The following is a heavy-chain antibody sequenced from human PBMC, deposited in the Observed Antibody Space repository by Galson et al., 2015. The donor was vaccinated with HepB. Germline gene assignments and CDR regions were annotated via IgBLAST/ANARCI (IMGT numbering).Heavy chain of an antibody. CDR1: GFTFSDYA. Sequence: SLRLSCAASGFTFSDYAMHWVRQVPGKGLEWLAVISYTADYTFHVDPVKGRFSISRDNLRNTLYLQMDSLRPEDTAVYYCAKEATVNFNGNLYTHYFDFWGQGTLVTVSS. J-gene: IGHJ4*02. D-gene: IGHD1-14*01. CDR3: AKEATVNFNGNLYTHYFDF. V-gene: IGHV3-30*18. CDR2: ISYTADYT.